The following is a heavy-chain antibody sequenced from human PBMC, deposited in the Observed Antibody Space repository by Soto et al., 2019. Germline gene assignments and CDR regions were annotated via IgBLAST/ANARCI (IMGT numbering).Heavy chain of an antibody. CDR1: GYSFTSYW. D-gene: IGHD6-19*01. CDR2: IDPSDSYT. J-gene: IGHJ4*02. V-gene: IGHV5-10-1*01. CDR3: AAAWLVQGPAKFDY. Sequence: GESLKISCKGSGYSFTSYWIIWVRQLPGKGLEWMGRIDPSDSYTKYSPSFQGHVTISADKSVSTAYLQWSSLKASDTAVYYCAAAWLVQGPAKFDYWSQGTLVTVSS.